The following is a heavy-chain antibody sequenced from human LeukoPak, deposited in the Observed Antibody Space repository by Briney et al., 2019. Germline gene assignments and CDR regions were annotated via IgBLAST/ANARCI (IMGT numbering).Heavy chain of an antibody. V-gene: IGHV1-2*02. CDR2: INPDSGGT. D-gene: IGHD5-18*01. CDR3: AKRGSSGYSYGSGYYMDV. Sequence: ASVKVSCKTSGYTFSAFYMHWVRQAPGQGPEWMGWINPDSGGTNYAQKFQGRVTMTRDTSISTAYMELSRLTSDDTAVYYCAKRGSSGYSYGSGYYMDVWGKGTTVTISS. J-gene: IGHJ6*03. CDR1: GYTFSAFY.